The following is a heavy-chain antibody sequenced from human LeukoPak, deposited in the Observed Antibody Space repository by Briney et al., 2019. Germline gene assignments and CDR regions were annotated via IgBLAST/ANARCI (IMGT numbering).Heavy chain of an antibody. V-gene: IGHV3-21*04. J-gene: IGHJ6*02. D-gene: IGHD6-13*01. CDR3: ARVLGGQLAHNYYYYGMDV. CDR1: GITLSNYG. CDR2: ISSSSSYI. Sequence: GGSLRLSCTVSGITLSNYGMSWVRQAPGKGLEWVSSISSSSSYIYYADSVKGRFTISRDNAKNSLYLQMNSLRSEDTAVYYCARVLGGQLAHNYYYYGMDVWGQGTTVTVSS.